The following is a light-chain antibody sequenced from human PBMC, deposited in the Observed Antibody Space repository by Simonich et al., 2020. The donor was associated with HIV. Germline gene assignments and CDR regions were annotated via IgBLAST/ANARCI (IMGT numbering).Light chain of an antibody. V-gene: IGLV2-14*01. CDR3: SSYTSSTTYVL. J-gene: IGLJ2*01. CDR2: DIS. Sequence: QSALTQPASVSGSPGQSITISCTGTGSDVGVYNYVSWYQQHPGKAPKLMIYDISNRPAGVSNRFSGSKSGNTASLTISGLQAEDEADYYCSSYTSSTTYVLFGGGTKLTVL. CDR1: GSDVGVYNY.